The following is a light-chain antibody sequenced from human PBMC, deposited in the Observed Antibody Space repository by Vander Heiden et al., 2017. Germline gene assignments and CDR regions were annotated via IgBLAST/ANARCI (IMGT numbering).Light chain of an antibody. V-gene: IGLV3-1*01. J-gene: IGLJ2*01. CDR3: QEWDSGMFQGV. Sequence: SYELTQPPSVSVSPGQTASITCSGDKLGDKYACWYQQKPGQSPVRGSYQDSKRPSGIPERFSGSNAGKKDTLSISGTQAMDKTDYDGQEWDSGMFQGVFGGGTKLTVL. CDR2: QDS. CDR1: KLGDKY.